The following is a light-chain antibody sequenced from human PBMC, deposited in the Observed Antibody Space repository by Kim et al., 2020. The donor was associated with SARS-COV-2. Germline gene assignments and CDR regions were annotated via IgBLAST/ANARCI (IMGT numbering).Light chain of an antibody. J-gene: IGLJ2*01. CDR2: RNN. V-gene: IGLV1-47*01. CDR3: AAWDDSLSGPV. CDR1: SSNIGSTY. Sequence: ELTQPPSASGTPGQRVTITCSGSSSNIGSTYGYGYQQLPGTAPNLLIYRNNQRPSAVPDRFSDSKSGTSASLAISGLRSEDEADYYCAAWDDSLSGPVFGGGTQLTVL.